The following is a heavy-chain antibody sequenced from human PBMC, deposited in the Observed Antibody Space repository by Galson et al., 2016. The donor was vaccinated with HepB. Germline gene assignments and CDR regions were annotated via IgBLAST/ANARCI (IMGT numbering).Heavy chain of an antibody. Sequence: SLRLSCAASGFTFSSYAMHWVRQAPGKGLEWVAVMSYHGSSESYTDSVKGRFTISRDNSKNALYLHMNSLRTEDTAVYYCARDFGENYEEGFFDLWGQGTLVTVSS. D-gene: IGHD3-3*01. CDR3: ARDFGENYEEGFFDL. V-gene: IGHV3-30-3*01. J-gene: IGHJ4*02. CDR1: GFTFSSYA. CDR2: MSYHGSSE.